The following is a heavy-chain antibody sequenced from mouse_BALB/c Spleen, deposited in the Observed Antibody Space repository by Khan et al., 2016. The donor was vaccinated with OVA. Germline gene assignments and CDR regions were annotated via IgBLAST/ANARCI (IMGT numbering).Heavy chain of an antibody. CDR3: ARLEDI. J-gene: IGHJ2*01. CDR2: IWAGGST. V-gene: IGHV2-9*02. D-gene: IGHD1-3*01. CDR1: GYSLTRYG. Sequence: VELVESGPGLVAPSQSLSITCTVYGYSLTRYGVHWVRQPPGKGLEWMGLIWAGGSTNYNSALMSRLSIIKDNSKSQVFLKMNSLQTDDTAMYYCARLEDIWGQGTTLTVSS.